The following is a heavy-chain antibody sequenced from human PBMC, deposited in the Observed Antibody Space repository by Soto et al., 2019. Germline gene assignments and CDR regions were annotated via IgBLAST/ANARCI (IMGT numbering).Heavy chain of an antibody. Sequence: QVQLVQSGAEVKKPGSSVKVSCKASGGTFSSYAISWVRQAPGQGLEWMGGIIPIFGTANYAQKFQGRVTSTADESTSTGYMELSSLRSEDTAVYYCERTTPGYCSGGSCYSYYYYGMDVWGQGTTVTVSS. CDR1: GGTFSSYA. V-gene: IGHV1-69*01. J-gene: IGHJ6*02. CDR2: IIPIFGTA. CDR3: ERTTPGYCSGGSCYSYYYYGMDV. D-gene: IGHD2-15*01.